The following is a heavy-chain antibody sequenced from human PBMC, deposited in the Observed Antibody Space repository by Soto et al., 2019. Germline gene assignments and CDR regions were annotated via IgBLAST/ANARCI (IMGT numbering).Heavy chain of an antibody. V-gene: IGHV3-21*01. D-gene: IGHD5-18*01. Sequence: GGSLRLSCAASGFTFSSYSMNWVRQAPGKGLEWVSSISSSSSYIYYADSVKGRFTISRDNAKNSLYLQMNSLRAEDTAVYYCARSILYSYGGIDYWGQGTLVTVSS. CDR2: ISSSSSYI. CDR1: GFTFSSYS. CDR3: ARSILYSYGGIDY. J-gene: IGHJ4*02.